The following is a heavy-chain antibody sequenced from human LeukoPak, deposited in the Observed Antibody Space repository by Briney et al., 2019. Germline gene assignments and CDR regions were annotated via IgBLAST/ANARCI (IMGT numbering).Heavy chain of an antibody. V-gene: IGHV1-69*06. CDR3: ARRVFREYYYYYMDV. CDR2: IIPIFGTA. D-gene: IGHD3-10*01. Sequence: GASVKVSCKASGGTFSSYAISWVRQAPGQGLEWMGGIIPIFGTANYAQKFQGRVTITADKSTSTAYMELSSLRSEDTAVYYCARRVFREYYYYYMDVWGKGTTVTVSS. J-gene: IGHJ6*03. CDR1: GGTFSSYA.